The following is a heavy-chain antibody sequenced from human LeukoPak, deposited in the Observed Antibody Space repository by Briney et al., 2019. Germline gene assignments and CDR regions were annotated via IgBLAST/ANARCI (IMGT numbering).Heavy chain of an antibody. D-gene: IGHD1-26*01. CDR3: ARAVYSGSST. J-gene: IGHJ4*02. Sequence: GSLRLSCAASGFTFSSYEMNWVRPAPGKGLEWVSSITSSGSTIYYADSVKGRFTISRDNAKNSLYLQMNSLRAEDTAVYYCARAVYSGSSTWGQGTLVTVSS. CDR1: GFTFSSYE. CDR2: ITSSGSTI. V-gene: IGHV3-48*03.